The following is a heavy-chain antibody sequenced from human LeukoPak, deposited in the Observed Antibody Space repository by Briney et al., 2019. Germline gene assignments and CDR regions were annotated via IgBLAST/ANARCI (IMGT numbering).Heavy chain of an antibody. V-gene: IGHV1-2*02. CDR2: INPNSGGT. D-gene: IGHD2-15*01. Sequence: VASVKVSCKASGYTFTGNYMHWVRQAPGQGPEWMGWINPNSGGTNYAQKFQGRVTMTRDTSTNTAYMELGRLRSDDTAVYYCARGGGSSGFDPWGQGTLVTVSS. J-gene: IGHJ5*02. CDR1: GYTFTGNY. CDR3: ARGGGSSGFDP.